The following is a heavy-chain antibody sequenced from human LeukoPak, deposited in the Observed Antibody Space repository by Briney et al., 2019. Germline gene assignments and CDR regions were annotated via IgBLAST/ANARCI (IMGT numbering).Heavy chain of an antibody. V-gene: IGHV4-39*01. Sequence: SETLSLTCTVSGGSISSSSYYWGWIRQPPGKGLEWIGSIYYSGSTYYNPSLKSRVTISVDTSKNQFSLKLSSVTAADTAVYYCASLMAAALRGAFDIWGQGTMVTVSS. D-gene: IGHD6-13*01. CDR2: IYYSGST. CDR3: ASLMAAALRGAFDI. J-gene: IGHJ3*02. CDR1: GGSISSSSYY.